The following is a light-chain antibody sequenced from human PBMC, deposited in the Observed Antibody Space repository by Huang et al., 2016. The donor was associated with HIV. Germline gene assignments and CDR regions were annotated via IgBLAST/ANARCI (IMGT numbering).Light chain of an antibody. V-gene: IGKV1-5*01. CDR1: QNIKTF. CDR2: DAS. Sequence: DIQMTQSPSTLSASVGDRVTITCRASQNIKTFLAWYQQKPGKAPKLLIYDASSLESGVPSKVSGSGSGTEFTLTISNLQPDNFATYYCQQYDSYPRTFGQGTKVEIK. CDR3: QQYDSYPRT. J-gene: IGKJ1*01.